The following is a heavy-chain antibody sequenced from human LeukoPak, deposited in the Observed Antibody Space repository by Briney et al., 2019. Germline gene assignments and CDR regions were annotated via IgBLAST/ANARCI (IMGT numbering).Heavy chain of an antibody. CDR1: GYTFTSYY. Sequence: ASLKVSCKASGYTFTSYYMHWVRQAPGQGLEWMRLINPTGGSTGYAQKFQGRVTMTRDMSTSTDYMELSSLRSEDTAIYYCARDNSVGDNAWWFDPWGQGTLVTVSS. V-gene: IGHV1-46*01. D-gene: IGHD1-26*01. CDR2: INPTGGST. J-gene: IGHJ5*02. CDR3: ARDNSVGDNAWWFDP.